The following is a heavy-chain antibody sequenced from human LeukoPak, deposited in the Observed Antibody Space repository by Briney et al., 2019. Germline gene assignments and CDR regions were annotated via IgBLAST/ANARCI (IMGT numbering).Heavy chain of an antibody. D-gene: IGHD3-16*02. J-gene: IGHJ5*02. V-gene: IGHV1-8*01. Sequence: ASVKVSCKASGYTFTSYDINWVRQATGQGFEWMGWMNPNSGNTGYAQKFQGRVTMTRNTSISTAYMELSSLRSEDTAVYYCARRMITFGGVIVIPVYWFDPWGQGTLVTVSS. CDR3: ARRMITFGGVIVIPVYWFDP. CDR2: MNPNSGNT. CDR1: GYTFTSYD.